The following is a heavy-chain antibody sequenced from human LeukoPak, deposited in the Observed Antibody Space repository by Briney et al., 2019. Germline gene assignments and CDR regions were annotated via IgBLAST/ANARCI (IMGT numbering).Heavy chain of an antibody. J-gene: IGHJ6*04. CDR1: GFTFSNYD. Sequence: GGSLRLSCAASGFTFSNYDMHWVRQATGKGLEWVSGIGTAGDIYYPGSVRGRFTISRDNAKNSMYLQMNSLRAEDTAVYYCAELGITMIGGVWGKGTTVTISS. CDR3: AELGITMIGGV. D-gene: IGHD3-10*02. CDR2: IGTAGDI. V-gene: IGHV3-13*01.